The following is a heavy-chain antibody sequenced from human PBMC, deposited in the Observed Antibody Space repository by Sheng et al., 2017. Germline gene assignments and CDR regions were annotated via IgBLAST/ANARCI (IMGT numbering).Heavy chain of an antibody. CDR1: GFTFSSYA. J-gene: IGHJ3*02. CDR2: ISGSGGST. CDR3: AKDRGDGYKWDAFDI. Sequence: TASGFTFSSYAMSWVRQAPGKGLEWVSAISGSGGSTYYADSVKGRFTISRDNSKNTLYLQMNSLRAEDTAVYYCAKDRGDGYKWDAFDIWGQGTMVTVSS. D-gene: IGHD5-12*01. V-gene: IGHV3-23*01.